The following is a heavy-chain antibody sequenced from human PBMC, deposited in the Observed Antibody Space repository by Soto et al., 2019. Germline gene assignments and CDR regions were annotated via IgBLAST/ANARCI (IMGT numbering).Heavy chain of an antibody. V-gene: IGHV1-69*01. CDR2: IIPIPGTA. D-gene: IGHD2-2*01. Sequence: QVQLVQSGAEVKKPGSSVKVSCKASGGTFSSYAISWVRQAPGQGLEWMGGIIPIPGTANYAQKFQGSVTITADESTSTAYMELSSLRSEDTAVYYCARSQGSSTSLEIYYYYYDGMDVWGQGTTVTVSS. J-gene: IGHJ6*02. CDR3: ARSQGSSTSLEIYYYYYDGMDV. CDR1: GGTFSSYA.